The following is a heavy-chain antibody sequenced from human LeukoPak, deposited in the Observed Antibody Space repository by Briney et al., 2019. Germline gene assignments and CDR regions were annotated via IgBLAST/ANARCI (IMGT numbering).Heavy chain of an antibody. CDR3: AREAMVRGVSPGGAFDI. CDR1: GGSISSYY. CDR2: IYYSGST. Sequence: SETLSLTCTVSGGSISSYYWSWIRQPPGKGLEWIGYIYYSGSTIYNPSLKSRVTISVDTSKNQFSLKLSSVTAADTAAYYCAREAMVRGVSPGGAFDIWGQGTMVTVSS. J-gene: IGHJ3*02. D-gene: IGHD3-10*01. V-gene: IGHV4-59*01.